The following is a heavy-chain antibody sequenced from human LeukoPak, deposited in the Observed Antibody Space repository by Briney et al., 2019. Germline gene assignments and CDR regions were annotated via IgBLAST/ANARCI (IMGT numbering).Heavy chain of an antibody. CDR2: INGDGSST. Sequence: GGSLRLSRVASGFAFSTYWMHWVRQAPGKGLLRVSRINGDGSSTNYADSVKGRFTISRYNAKNTLYLQMNSLRAEDTAVYYCARASTTVPNLLDNWGQGTLVTVSS. J-gene: IGHJ4*02. CDR1: GFAFSTYW. D-gene: IGHD4-17*01. CDR3: ARASTTVPNLLDN. V-gene: IGHV3-74*01.